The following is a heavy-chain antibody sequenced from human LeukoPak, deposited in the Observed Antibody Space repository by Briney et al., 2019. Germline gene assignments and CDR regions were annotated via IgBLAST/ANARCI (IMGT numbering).Heavy chain of an antibody. J-gene: IGHJ3*02. Sequence: SETLSLTCTVSGGSIGSYYWSWIRQPPGKGLEWIGYIHYSGSTNYNPSLKSRVTISVDTSKKHFSLKLSSVTAADTAVYYCARTLHSGWYLGRSSDIWGQGTMVTVSS. CDR3: ARTLHSGWYLGRSSDI. CDR1: GGSIGSYY. CDR2: IHYSGST. D-gene: IGHD6-19*01. V-gene: IGHV4-59*01.